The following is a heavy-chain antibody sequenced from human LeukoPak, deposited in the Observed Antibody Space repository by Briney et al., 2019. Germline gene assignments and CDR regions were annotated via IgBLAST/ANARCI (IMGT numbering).Heavy chain of an antibody. V-gene: IGHV3-74*01. CDR3: ATSRTLDH. CDR2: LNTDGSGP. CDR1: GFTFSRYW. Sequence: PGGSLRLSCAASGFTFSRYWMHWVRQAPGKGLVWVSRLNTDGSGPRYADSVKGRFTISRDNAKNSLYLQMNSLRAEDTAVYYCATSRTLDHWGQGTLVTVSS. J-gene: IGHJ4*02.